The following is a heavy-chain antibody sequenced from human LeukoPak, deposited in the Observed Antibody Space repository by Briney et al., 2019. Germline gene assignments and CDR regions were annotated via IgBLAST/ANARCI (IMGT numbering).Heavy chain of an antibody. CDR3: ARERRFLEWLPYPPDY. CDR2: INPNSGGT. J-gene: IGHJ4*02. D-gene: IGHD3-3*01. CDR1: GYTFTGYY. Sequence: ASVKVSCKASGYTFTGYYMHRVRQAPGQGLGWMGWINPNSGGTNYAQKFQGRVTMTRDTSISTAYMELSRLRSDDTAVYYCARERRFLEWLPYPPDYWGQGTLVTVSS. V-gene: IGHV1-2*02.